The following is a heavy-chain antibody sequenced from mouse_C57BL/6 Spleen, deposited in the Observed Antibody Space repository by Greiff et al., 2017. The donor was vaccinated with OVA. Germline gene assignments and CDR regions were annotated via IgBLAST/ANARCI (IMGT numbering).Heavy chain of an antibody. Sequence: QVQLQQPGAELVRPGSSVKLSCKASGYTFTSYWMHWVKQRPIQGLEWIGDIDPSDSETHYNQKFKDKATLTVDTSSSTAYMQLSSLTSEDSAVYYCATEERYDGYSFAYWGQGTLVTVSA. CDR1: GYTFTSYW. CDR2: IDPSDSET. V-gene: IGHV1-52*01. D-gene: IGHD2-3*01. J-gene: IGHJ3*01. CDR3: ATEERYDGYSFAY.